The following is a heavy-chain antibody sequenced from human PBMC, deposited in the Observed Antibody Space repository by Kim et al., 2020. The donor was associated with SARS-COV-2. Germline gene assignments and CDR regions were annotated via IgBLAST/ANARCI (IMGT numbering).Heavy chain of an antibody. D-gene: IGHD5-12*01. CDR3: ARGYSGYDLLYYGMDV. Sequence: KFQGRVTITADKSTSTAYMELSSLRSEDTAVYYCARGYSGYDLLYYGMDVWGQGTTVTVSS. V-gene: IGHV1-69*04. J-gene: IGHJ6*02.